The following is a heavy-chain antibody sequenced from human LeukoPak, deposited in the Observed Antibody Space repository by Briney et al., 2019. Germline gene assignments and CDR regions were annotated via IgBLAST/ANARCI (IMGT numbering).Heavy chain of an antibody. V-gene: IGHV4-4*09. CDR3: ARHDAGIAARPFDN. Sequence: SETLSLTCTVSGGSISTYFWSWIRRPPGKGLEWIAYIHASGPTNYNPSLKSRITISVDTSKNQFSLKLSSVTAADTAVYYCARHDAGIAARPFDNWGQGTLVTVSS. D-gene: IGHD6-6*01. J-gene: IGHJ4*02. CDR1: GGSISTYF. CDR2: IHASGPT.